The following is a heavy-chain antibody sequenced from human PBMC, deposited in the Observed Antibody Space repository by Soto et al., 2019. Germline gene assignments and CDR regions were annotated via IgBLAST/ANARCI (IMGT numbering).Heavy chain of an antibody. Sequence: QLQLQESGPGLVKPSETLSLTCTVSGGSISSSCCYWGWLRQPPGQGLEWIGSVYYTGNTYYSPSLKSRVTISVETSYIHVSLRLTSVTAADTAVYYCARHLGLGVCSSHSYSDFDSWVQGTLVTVSS. CDR2: VYYTGNT. CDR1: GGSISSSCCY. J-gene: IGHJ4*02. V-gene: IGHV4-39*01. D-gene: IGHD2-2*01. CDR3: ARHLGLGVCSSHSYSDFDS.